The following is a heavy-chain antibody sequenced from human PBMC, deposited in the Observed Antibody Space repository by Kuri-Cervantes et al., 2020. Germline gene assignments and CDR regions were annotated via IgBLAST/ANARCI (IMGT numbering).Heavy chain of an antibody. CDR2: ISSKSTYI. CDR3: ARKGGHELREPYYYGMDV. V-gene: IGHV3-21*01. J-gene: IGHJ6*02. Sequence: GESLKISCAASGFTFSDYYMSWVRQSPGKGLEWVSSISSKSTYIYYADSVRGRFTISRDNAKNTLYLQMNSLRAEDTAVYYCARKGGHELREPYYYGMDVWGQGTTVTVSS. D-gene: IGHD1-14*01. CDR1: GFTFSDYY.